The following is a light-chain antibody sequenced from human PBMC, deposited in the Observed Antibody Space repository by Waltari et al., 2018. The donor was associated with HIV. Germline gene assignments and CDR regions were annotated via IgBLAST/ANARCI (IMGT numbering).Light chain of an antibody. V-gene: IGKV1-27*01. CDR1: QGIRHY. CDR2: SAS. J-gene: IGKJ1*01. CDR3: QEYRSAPQT. Sequence: IQMTQSPSSLSASVGDGIPITCRASQGIRHYLAWYQQKPGKVPKLLIHSASTLHSGVPFRFSGSGSGTDFTLTISNLQPEDVATYYCQEYRSAPQTFGQGTKVEIK.